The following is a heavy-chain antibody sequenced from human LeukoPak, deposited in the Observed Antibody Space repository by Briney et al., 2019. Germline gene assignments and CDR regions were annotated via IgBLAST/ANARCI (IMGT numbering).Heavy chain of an antibody. D-gene: IGHD5-24*01. CDR3: ARVHGYNYNDAFDI. V-gene: IGHV3-7*05. CDR1: GFTFSSYW. CDR2: IKQDGSEK. J-gene: IGHJ3*02. Sequence: PGVSLRLSCAASGFTFSSYWMSWVREAPGKGLEWVANIKQDGSEKYYVDSVKGRFTISRDNAKNSLYLQMNSLRAEDTAVYYCARVHGYNYNDAFDIWGQGTMVTVSS.